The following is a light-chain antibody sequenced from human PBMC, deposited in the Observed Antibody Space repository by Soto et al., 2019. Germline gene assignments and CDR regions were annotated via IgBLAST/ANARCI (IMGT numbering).Light chain of an antibody. J-gene: IGKJ3*01. V-gene: IGKV3-20*01. CDR2: AS. CDR3: QHYGTSAL. CDR1: ESVSDSY. Sequence: EIVLTQSLGTLSLSPGERATLSCRASESVSDSYLAWYQQKPGQAPRLLIYASSRATGIPDRFSGSGSGTDFTLSISRLEPEDFAVYYCQHYGTSALFGPGTKVEIK.